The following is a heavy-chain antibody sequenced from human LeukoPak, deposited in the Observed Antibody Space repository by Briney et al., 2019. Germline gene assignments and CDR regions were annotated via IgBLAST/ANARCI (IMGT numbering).Heavy chain of an antibody. J-gene: IGHJ4*02. CDR3: ARGPPVFGVVIITPWGY. V-gene: IGHV1-3*01. D-gene: IGHD3-3*01. CDR1: GYTFTSYA. Sequence: ASVKVSCKASGYTFTSYAMHWVRQAPGQRLEWMGWINAGNGNTKYSQKFQGRVTITRDTSASTAYMELSSLRSDDTAVYYCARGPPVFGVVIITPWGYWGQGTLVTVSS. CDR2: INAGNGNT.